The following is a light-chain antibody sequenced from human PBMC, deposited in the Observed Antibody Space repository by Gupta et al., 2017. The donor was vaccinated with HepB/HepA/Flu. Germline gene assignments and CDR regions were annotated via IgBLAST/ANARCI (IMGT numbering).Light chain of an antibody. CDR1: TGDVGGYKY. V-gene: IGLV2-14*03. CDR3: SSYTSTGTYVV. Sequence: QSALTQPASVSGSAGQSITISCTGPTGDVGGYKYVSWYQQHPGKGPQLIIFDVSDRPSGVSNRFSGSKSGNTASLTISGLQPEDEADYYCSSYTSTGTYVVFGGGTKVTVL. CDR2: DVS. J-gene: IGLJ2*01.